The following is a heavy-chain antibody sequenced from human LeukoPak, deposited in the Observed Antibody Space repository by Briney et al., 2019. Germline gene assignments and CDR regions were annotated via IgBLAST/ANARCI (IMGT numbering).Heavy chain of an antibody. Sequence: GGSLRLSCAASGFTFSTYGMHWVRQAPGKGLEWVAFIRYDGSHKYYTDSVKGRFTISRDNSKNTLYLQMNSLRAEDTAVYYCAKEHDLWHEEGNWFDPWGQGTLVTVSS. J-gene: IGHJ5*02. V-gene: IGHV3-30*02. D-gene: IGHD3-3*01. CDR1: GFTFSTYG. CDR3: AKEHDLWHEEGNWFDP. CDR2: IRYDGSHK.